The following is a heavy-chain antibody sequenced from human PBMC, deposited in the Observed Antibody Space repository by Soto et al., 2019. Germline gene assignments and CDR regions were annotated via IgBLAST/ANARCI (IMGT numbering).Heavy chain of an antibody. CDR1: GFSLSTSGVA. Sequence: QITLKESGPTLVKPTQTLTLTCTFSGFSLSTSGVAVGWIRQPPGEALEWLALFYWDDDKHYSPSLKSRLTITQDTSKNQVVLRMTNMDPVDTATYYCASRGSRGHLSYWGQGTLVTVSS. D-gene: IGHD6-19*01. J-gene: IGHJ4*02. CDR2: FYWDDDK. V-gene: IGHV2-5*02. CDR3: ASRGSRGHLSY.